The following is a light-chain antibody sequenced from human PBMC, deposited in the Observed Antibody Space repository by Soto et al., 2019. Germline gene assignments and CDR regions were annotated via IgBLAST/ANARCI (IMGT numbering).Light chain of an antibody. CDR3: SSYTSSSTLV. CDR1: SSDVGGYNY. J-gene: IGLJ2*01. V-gene: IGLV2-14*01. Sequence: QSALTQPASVSGSPGQSITISCTGTSSDVGGYNYVSWHQQHPGKAPKLIIYDVSNRPSGVSNRFSGSKSGNTASLTISGLQAEDEVDYYCSSYTSSSTLVFGGGTKLTVL. CDR2: DVS.